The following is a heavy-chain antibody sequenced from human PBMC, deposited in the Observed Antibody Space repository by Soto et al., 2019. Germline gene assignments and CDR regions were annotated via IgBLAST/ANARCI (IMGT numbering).Heavy chain of an antibody. D-gene: IGHD6-19*01. J-gene: IGHJ3*02. CDR2: INAGNGKT. CDR1: GYTVTSFS. Sequence: QVHLLQSGAEVKTPGASVKISCKASGYTVTSFSMQWVRQAPGQSLEWMGWINAGNGKTKDSQKFQNKVNLSRDTSASTVYMELSSLRPEDTAVYYCAITGQWLKMGAFDIWGQGTQIIVSS. CDR3: AITGQWLKMGAFDI. V-gene: IGHV1-3*01.